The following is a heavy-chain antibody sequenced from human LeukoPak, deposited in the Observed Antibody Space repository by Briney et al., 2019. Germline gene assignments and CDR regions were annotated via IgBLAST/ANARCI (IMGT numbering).Heavy chain of an antibody. Sequence: PGCSLRLSCAASAFSFSTNVMYWVRQAPGHGLEWVSAVYGNGDSTSYVDSVKGRSTISRDNSKNTLYLQMNCVRPEDTAVYYCAKLGGRAWAGEDYWGQGTLVTVSS. CDR3: AKLGGRAWAGEDY. J-gene: IGHJ4*02. CDR1: AFSFSTNV. CDR2: VYGNGDST. D-gene: IGHD3-10*01. V-gene: IGHV3-23*01.